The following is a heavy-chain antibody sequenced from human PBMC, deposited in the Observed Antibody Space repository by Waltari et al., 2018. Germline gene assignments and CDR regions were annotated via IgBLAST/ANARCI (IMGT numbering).Heavy chain of an antibody. CDR2: INHSGST. J-gene: IGHJ5*02. V-gene: IGHV4-34*01. D-gene: IGHD1-26*01. Sequence: QVQLQQWGAGLLKPSETLSLTCAVYGGSFSGYYWSWIRQPPGKGLEWIGEINHSGSTNYNPSLKSRVTISVDTSKNQFSLKLSSVTAADTAVYYCAVGATAFSWFDPWGQGTLVTVSS. CDR3: AVGATAFSWFDP. CDR1: GGSFSGYY.